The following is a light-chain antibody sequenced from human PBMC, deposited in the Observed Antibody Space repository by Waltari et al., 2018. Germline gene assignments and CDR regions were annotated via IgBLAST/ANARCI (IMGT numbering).Light chain of an antibody. CDR3: QQYYNYPPIT. V-gene: IGKV1-8*01. J-gene: IGKJ5*01. CDR1: QGISSY. CDR2: AAS. Sequence: AIRIPQSPSSLSASTGDRVTITCRASQGISSYLAWYQQKPGKVPKLLIYAASTLQSGVPSRFSGSGSGTDFILTISCLQSEDFATYYCQQYYNYPPITFGQGTRLEIK.